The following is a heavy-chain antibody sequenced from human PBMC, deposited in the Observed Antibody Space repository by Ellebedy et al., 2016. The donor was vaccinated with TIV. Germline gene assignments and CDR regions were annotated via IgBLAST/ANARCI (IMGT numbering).Heavy chain of an antibody. Sequence: ASVKVSCKVSGYRLSEVSVHWVRQAPGKGLEWMGGFDPVEGEAIYEQRFQGRITMTEDTATNTVYMELRSLRSDDTAVYYCTTALVVITTSLHYYGMDVWGQGTTVTVSS. CDR1: GYRLSEVS. CDR2: FDPVEGEA. J-gene: IGHJ6*02. D-gene: IGHD3-22*01. V-gene: IGHV1-24*01. CDR3: TTALVVITTSLHYYGMDV.